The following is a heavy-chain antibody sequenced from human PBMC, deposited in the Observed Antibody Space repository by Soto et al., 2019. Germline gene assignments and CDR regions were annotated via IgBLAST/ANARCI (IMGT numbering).Heavy chain of an antibody. CDR1: GFTFSSYA. CDR2: ISGSGGST. J-gene: IGHJ4*02. Sequence: EVQLLESGGGLVQPGGSLRLSCAASGFTFSSYAMSWVRQAPGKGLEWVSAISGSGGSTYYADSVKGRFTISRDNSKNTLYLQMNSLRAEDTAVYYCAKGGNWNYFWLYYFDYWGQGTLVTVSS. CDR3: AKGGNWNYFWLYYFDY. V-gene: IGHV3-23*01. D-gene: IGHD1-7*01.